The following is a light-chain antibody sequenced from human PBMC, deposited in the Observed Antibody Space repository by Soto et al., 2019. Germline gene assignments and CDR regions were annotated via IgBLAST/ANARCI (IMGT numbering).Light chain of an antibody. Sequence: IVLTQSPDTLSLSPGERATLSCRAIQSVRNTYLAWYQQKPGQAPRLLIYGASSRATGIPDRFSGSGSGTDFTLTISRLEPEDFAVYYCQQYGSSPPRTFGQGTKVDIK. J-gene: IGKJ1*01. V-gene: IGKV3-20*01. CDR3: QQYGSSPPRT. CDR1: QSVRNTY. CDR2: GAS.